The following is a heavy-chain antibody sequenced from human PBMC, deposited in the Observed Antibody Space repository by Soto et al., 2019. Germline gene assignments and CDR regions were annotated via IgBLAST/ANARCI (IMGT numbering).Heavy chain of an antibody. V-gene: IGHV4-34*01. D-gene: IGHD2-2*01. CDR2: INYSVST. CDR3: ARGPFVVVPAAIFRGGRAGYYYMDV. Sequence: SETLSLTCAVYGGSFSGYYWSWIRQPPGKGLEWIGEINYSVSTNYNPSLKSRFTISVDTSKNQFSLKLSSLTAADTVVFYCARGPFVVVPAAIFRGGRAGYYYMDVWGKGTTVTVSS. CDR1: GGSFSGYY. J-gene: IGHJ6*03.